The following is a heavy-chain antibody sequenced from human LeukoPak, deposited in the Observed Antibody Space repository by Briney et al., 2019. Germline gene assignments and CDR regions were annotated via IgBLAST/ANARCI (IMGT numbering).Heavy chain of an antibody. CDR2: VSTDGSNQ. V-gene: IGHV3-30-3*01. Sequence: GGSLRLSCAASGFTFRSFAMHWVRQAPGKGLEWVAVVSTDGSNQYYADSVKGRFTISRDNSKNTLYLQMNSLRAEDTAVYYCAREYSSSSGRYFDYWGQGTLVTVSS. CDR3: AREYSSSSGRYFDY. J-gene: IGHJ4*02. D-gene: IGHD6-6*01. CDR1: GFTFRSFA.